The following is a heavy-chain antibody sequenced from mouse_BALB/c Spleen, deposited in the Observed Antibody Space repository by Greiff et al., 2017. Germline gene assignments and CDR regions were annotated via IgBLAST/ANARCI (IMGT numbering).Heavy chain of an antibody. CDR3: ARGELAWFAY. V-gene: IGHV1-80*01. J-gene: IGHJ3*01. D-gene: IGHD3-3*01. CDR2: IYPGDGDT. CDR1: GYAFSSYW. Sequence: QVQLQQSGAELVRPGSSVKISCKASGYAFSSYWMNWVKQRPGQGLEWIGQIYPGDGDTNYNGKFKGKATLTADKSSSTAYMQLSSLTSEDSAVYFCARGELAWFAYWGQGTLVTVSA.